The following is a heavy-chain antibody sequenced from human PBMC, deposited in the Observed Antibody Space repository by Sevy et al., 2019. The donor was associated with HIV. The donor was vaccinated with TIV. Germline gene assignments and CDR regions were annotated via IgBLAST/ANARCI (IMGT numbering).Heavy chain of an antibody. Sequence: GGSLRLSCAASGFTFSSYSMNWVRQAPGKGLEWVSYISSSSSTIYYADSVKGRFTISRDNAMNSLYLQMNSLRAEDMAVYYCARDHSSSSGPRPDALDIWGQGTMVTVSS. CDR1: GFTFSSYS. CDR2: ISSSSSTI. J-gene: IGHJ3*02. V-gene: IGHV3-48*01. D-gene: IGHD6-6*01. CDR3: ARDHSSSSGPRPDALDI.